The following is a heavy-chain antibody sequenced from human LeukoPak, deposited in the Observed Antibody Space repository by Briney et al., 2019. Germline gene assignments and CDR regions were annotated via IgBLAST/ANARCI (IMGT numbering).Heavy chain of an antibody. J-gene: IGHJ4*02. D-gene: IGHD2-21*02. V-gene: IGHV1-46*01. Sequence: ASVTVSFTASGYTFTRYYMHWVGQAPGQGLEWMGIINPSGGSTSYAQKFQGRVTMTREMATSTVYMELSSLRSEDTAVYYCARGHRASVVVTAILNLDYWPQGTLVSVSS. CDR1: GYTFTRYY. CDR2: INPSGGST. CDR3: ARGHRASVVVTAILNLDY.